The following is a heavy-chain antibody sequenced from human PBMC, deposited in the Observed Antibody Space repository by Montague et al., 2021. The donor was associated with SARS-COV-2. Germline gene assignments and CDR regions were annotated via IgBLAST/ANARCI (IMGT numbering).Heavy chain of an antibody. D-gene: IGHD6-13*01. CDR1: GFSLSTRGVG. CDR2: IYWDDDE. J-gene: IGHJ5*02. V-gene: IGHV2-5*02. Sequence: VKTTQTLTLTCTFSGFSLSTRGVGVGWIRQPPGKALEWLALIYWDDDERYSPSLESRLTISKDNSKNQVVPTMTKMAPVDTATYYCAHTKAPAGDRWFDPWGQGTPVTVSS. CDR3: AHTKAPAGDRWFDP.